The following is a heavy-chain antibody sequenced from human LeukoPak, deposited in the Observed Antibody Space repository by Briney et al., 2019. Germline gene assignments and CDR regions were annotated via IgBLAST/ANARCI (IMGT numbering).Heavy chain of an antibody. V-gene: IGHV1-18*01. Sequence: ASVKVSCKASGYTFTNYGISWVRQAPGQGLQCMGWISAYNGNTNYAQNLQGRVTMITETSTNTAYMEMRSLRSDDTAVYYCAKDFSPRYSSGWTSFDYWGQGTLVTVSS. CDR2: ISAYNGNT. CDR1: GYTFTNYG. J-gene: IGHJ4*02. CDR3: AKDFSPRYSSGWTSFDY. D-gene: IGHD6-19*01.